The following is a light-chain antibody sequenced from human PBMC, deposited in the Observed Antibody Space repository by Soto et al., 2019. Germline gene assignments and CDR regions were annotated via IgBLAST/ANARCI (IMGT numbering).Light chain of an antibody. J-gene: IGKJ4*01. CDR1: QSVSSNF. CDR2: GTS. CDR3: HQYRSSIT. Sequence: EIVLTQSPGTLSLSPGERATLSCRASQSVSSNFLAWYQLRPGQAPRLLIYGTSSRATGIPDRFSGSGSGTDFTLTISRLEPEDFAVYFCHQYRSSITCGGGTKVEVK. V-gene: IGKV3-20*01.